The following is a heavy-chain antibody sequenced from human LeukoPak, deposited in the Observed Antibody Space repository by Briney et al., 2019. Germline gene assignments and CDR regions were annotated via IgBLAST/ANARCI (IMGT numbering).Heavy chain of an antibody. D-gene: IGHD3-16*01. CDR3: VGHWGRRY. CDR2: IGSDNKP. V-gene: IGHV3-69-1*02. CDR1: GFTFSAYA. Sequence: TGGSLRLSCEASGFTFSAYAMTWVRQAPGQGLEWVSSIGSDNKPHYSESVKGRFAISRDNAENTLYLEMNSLRAEDTAVYYCVGHWGRRYWGQGALVTVSS. J-gene: IGHJ4*02.